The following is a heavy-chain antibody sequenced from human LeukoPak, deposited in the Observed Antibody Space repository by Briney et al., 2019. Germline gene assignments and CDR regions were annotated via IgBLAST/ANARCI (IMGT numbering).Heavy chain of an antibody. CDR2: INQDENVI. Sequence: PGGSLRLSCTVSGITFKAYWKKWVRQAPGEGLEWVANINQDENVIHYADSVKSRFTTSRDNARSALSLEMNSLTVDDTAVEYSXXXXXRDRXRYKDLWGQGILVALPS. J-gene: IGHJ4*02. V-gene: IGHV3-7*01. CDR1: GITFKAYW. D-gene: IGHD3-16*02. CDR3: XXXXXRDRXRYKDL.